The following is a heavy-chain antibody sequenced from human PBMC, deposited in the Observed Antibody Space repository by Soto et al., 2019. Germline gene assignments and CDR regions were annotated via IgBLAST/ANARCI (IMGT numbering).Heavy chain of an antibody. J-gene: IGHJ4*02. D-gene: IGHD6-19*01. Sequence: GGSLRLSCAASGFTFSSYAMSWVRQAPGKGLEWVSAISGSGGSTYYADSVKGRFTISRDNSKNTLYLQMNSLRAEDTAVYYCANRFEGAHSPQWPYTDYWGQGTLVTVSS. CDR1: GFTFSSYA. V-gene: IGHV3-23*01. CDR3: ANRFEGAHSPQWPYTDY. CDR2: ISGSGGST.